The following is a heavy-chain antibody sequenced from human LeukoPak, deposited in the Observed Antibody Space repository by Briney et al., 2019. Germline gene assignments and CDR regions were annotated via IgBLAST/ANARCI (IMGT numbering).Heavy chain of an antibody. V-gene: IGHV1-24*01. Sequence: GASVKVSCKVSGYTLTELSMHWVRQAPGKGLEWMGGFDPEDGETIYAQKFQGRATMTEDTSTDTAYMELSSLRSEDTAVYYCATFRYYDILTGYSRGYYFDYWGQGTLVTVSS. CDR2: FDPEDGET. J-gene: IGHJ4*02. D-gene: IGHD3-9*01. CDR3: ATFRYYDILTGYSRGYYFDY. CDR1: GYTLTELS.